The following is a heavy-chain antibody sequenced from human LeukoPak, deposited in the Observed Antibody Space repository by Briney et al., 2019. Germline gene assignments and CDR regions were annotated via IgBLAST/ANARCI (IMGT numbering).Heavy chain of an antibody. V-gene: IGHV3-30*01. Sequence: QPGVSLRFSGATSGFTVSIYDTHWLRQAPGQGLKWVAAIAVGGDVKLYADSVQGRCTSSRDNAKNTLYLQMHSLTPDDTAVYYCVRDQIAGAPDYLDYWGEGTLVTVSS. J-gene: IGHJ4*02. CDR2: IAVGGDVK. CDR3: VRDQIAGAPDYLDY. CDR1: GFTVSIYD. D-gene: IGHD1-26*01.